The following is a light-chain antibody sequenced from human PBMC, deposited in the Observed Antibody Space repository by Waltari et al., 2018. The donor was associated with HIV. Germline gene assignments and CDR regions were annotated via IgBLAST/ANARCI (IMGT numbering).Light chain of an antibody. J-gene: IGLJ3*02. CDR1: SSTIGGHS. CDR2: SNN. CDR3: SAWDDSLKGHV. Sequence: QSVLTQPPPASATPGQRVTISCSGSSSTIGGHSVNWYQQLPGTAPKVFIHSNNQRPSGVPARFSGSRSGTSASLAISGLQSEDEADYYCSAWDDSLKGHVFGGGTKLTVL. V-gene: IGLV1-44*01.